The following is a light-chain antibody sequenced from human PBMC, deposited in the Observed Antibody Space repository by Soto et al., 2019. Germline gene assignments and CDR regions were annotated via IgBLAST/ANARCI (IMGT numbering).Light chain of an antibody. V-gene: IGKV3-20*01. CDR2: GAS. J-gene: IGKJ4*01. CDR1: QSVDSST. CDR3: QHFDDSLT. Sequence: EVVLTQSLGTLSLSPGERATLSCRASQSVDSSTLAWYQQKPGQAPRLLISGASKRATGTPDRFSGSGSGTDFTLTISRLEPEDFAVYYCQHFDDSLTFGGGTKLEIK.